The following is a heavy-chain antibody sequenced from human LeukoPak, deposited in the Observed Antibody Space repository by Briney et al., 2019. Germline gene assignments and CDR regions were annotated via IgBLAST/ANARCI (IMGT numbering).Heavy chain of an antibody. CDR3: ARHGRGGLDY. CDR1: GGSISSSSYY. Sequence: KPSETLSLTCTVSGGSISSSSYYCGWIRQPPGKGLEWIGSIYYSGSTYYNPSLKSRVTISVDTSKNQFSLKLSSVTAADTAVYYCARHGRGGLDYCGQGTLVTVSS. D-gene: IGHD3-10*01. V-gene: IGHV4-39*01. J-gene: IGHJ4*02. CDR2: IYYSGST.